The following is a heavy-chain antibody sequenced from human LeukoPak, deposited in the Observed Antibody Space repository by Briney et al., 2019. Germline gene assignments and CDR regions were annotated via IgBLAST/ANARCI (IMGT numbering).Heavy chain of an antibody. Sequence: GASVKVSCKASGYTFTSYSISWVRQAPGQGLERMGWISAYNGNTNYAQKLQGRVTMTTDTSTSTAYMELRSLRSDDTAVYYCALRIAVAGTDFDYWGQGTLVTVSS. V-gene: IGHV1-18*04. CDR2: ISAYNGNT. CDR3: ALRIAVAGTDFDY. J-gene: IGHJ4*02. CDR1: GYTFTSYS. D-gene: IGHD6-19*01.